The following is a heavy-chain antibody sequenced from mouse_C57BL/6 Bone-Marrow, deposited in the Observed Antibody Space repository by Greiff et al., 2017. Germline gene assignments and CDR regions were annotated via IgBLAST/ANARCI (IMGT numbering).Heavy chain of an antibody. CDR1: GYSFTDYN. CDR2: INPNYGTT. D-gene: IGHD1-1*01. J-gene: IGHJ1*03. CDR3: ARGGVGASRGYCDV. V-gene: IGHV1-39*01. Sequence: VQLQQSGPELVKPGASVKISCKASGYSFTDYNMNWVKQSNGKSLEWIGVINPNYGTTSYNQKFKGKATLTVDQSSSTDYMQLNSLTSEDSAVXYCARGGVGASRGYCDVWGTGTTVTVSS.